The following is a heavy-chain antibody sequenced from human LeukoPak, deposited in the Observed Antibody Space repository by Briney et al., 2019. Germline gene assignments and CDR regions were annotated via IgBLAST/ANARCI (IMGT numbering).Heavy chain of an antibody. CDR3: ARARQQVNTIDY. J-gene: IGHJ4*02. CDR2: IYSSGST. Sequence: SETLSLTCSVSGGSISSDYWNWIRQPAGKGLEWIGRIYSSGSTNYSPSLGGRVTMSVDTSKNQFSLKLSSVTAADTAVYYCARARQQVNTIDYWGQGTLVTVSS. CDR1: GGSISSDY. V-gene: IGHV4-4*07. D-gene: IGHD6-13*01.